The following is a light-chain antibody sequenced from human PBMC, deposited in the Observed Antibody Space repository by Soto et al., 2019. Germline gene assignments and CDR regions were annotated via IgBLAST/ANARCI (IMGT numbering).Light chain of an antibody. V-gene: IGKV1-12*01. J-gene: IGKJ4*01. CDR3: QQAHSFPLT. Sequence: DVQMTQSPSSVSASVRDRVTITCRSSQGISTWLAWYQQKPGKVPKLLIYDASRLESGVPSRFSGSGSGTDFTLTISSLQPEDIATYYCQQAHSFPLTFGGGTKVEI. CDR2: DAS. CDR1: QGISTW.